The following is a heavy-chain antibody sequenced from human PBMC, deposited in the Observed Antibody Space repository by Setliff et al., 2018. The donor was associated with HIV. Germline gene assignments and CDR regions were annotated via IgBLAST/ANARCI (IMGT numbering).Heavy chain of an antibody. CDR3: AKSRPDSPSYYMDV. CDR1: GFTFSSYW. Sequence: GGSLRLSCAASGFTFSSYWMHWVRQVPGKGLVWVSRINSDGGSTTYADSVKGRFTISRNNSKNTLYLQMNSLRAEDTAVYYCAKSRPDSPSYYMDVWGKGTTVTVSS. D-gene: IGHD2-15*01. J-gene: IGHJ6*03. CDR2: INSDGGST. V-gene: IGHV3-74*03.